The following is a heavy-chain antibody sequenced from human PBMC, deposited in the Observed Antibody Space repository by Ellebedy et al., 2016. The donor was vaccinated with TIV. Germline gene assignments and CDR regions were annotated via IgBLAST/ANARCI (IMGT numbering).Heavy chain of an antibody. D-gene: IGHD3-10*01. V-gene: IGHV3-23*01. CDR1: GFTFSSYA. Sequence: GESLKISCAASGFTFSSYAMSWVRQAPGKGLEWVSAISGSGGSTYYADSVKGRFTISRDNSKNTLYLQMNSLRAEDTAVYYCARNSGRGDYTVDYWGQGTLVTVSS. J-gene: IGHJ4*02. CDR3: ARNSGRGDYTVDY. CDR2: ISGSGGST.